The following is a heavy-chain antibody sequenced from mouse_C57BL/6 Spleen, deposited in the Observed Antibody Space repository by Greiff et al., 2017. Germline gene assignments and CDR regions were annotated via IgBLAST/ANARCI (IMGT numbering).Heavy chain of an antibody. CDR1: GFTFSSYA. CDR2: ISDGGSYT. J-gene: IGHJ1*03. CDR3: AREYGYTRYFDV. V-gene: IGHV5-4*01. Sequence: EVQVVESGGGLVKPGGSLKLSCAASGFTFSSYAMSWVRQTPEKRLEWVATISDGGSYTYYPDNVKGRFTISRDNAKNNLYLQMSHLKSEDTAMYYCAREYGYTRYFDVWGTGTTVTVSS. D-gene: IGHD2-2*01.